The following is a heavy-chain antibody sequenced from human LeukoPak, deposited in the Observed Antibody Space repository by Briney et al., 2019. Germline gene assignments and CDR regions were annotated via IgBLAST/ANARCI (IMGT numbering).Heavy chain of an antibody. CDR1: GGTFSSYA. V-gene: IGHV1-69*04. D-gene: IGHD6-13*01. Sequence: ASVKFSCKASGGTFSSYAISWVRQAPGQGLEWMGRIIPILGIANYAQKFQGRVTITADKSTSTAYMELSSLRSEDTAVYYCARNLLTAAAGTVYGMDVWGQGTTVTVSS. CDR3: ARNLLTAAAGTVYGMDV. J-gene: IGHJ6*02. CDR2: IIPILGIA.